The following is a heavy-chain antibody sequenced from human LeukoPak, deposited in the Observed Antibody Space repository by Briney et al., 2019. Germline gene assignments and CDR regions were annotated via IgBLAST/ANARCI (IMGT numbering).Heavy chain of an antibody. Sequence: SVTLSRTSSVSSYSIFSGYYWGWIRRPPGKGLEWIGSIYHSENTYYKPSLKSPVTISVVTSKNQFSLKLSFVAAADTAVYYCAREPRIITMVRGVLGPFDYRGQGILVTVSS. D-gene: IGHD3-10*01. CDR2: IYHSENT. CDR3: AREPRIITMVRGVLGPFDY. J-gene: IGHJ4*02. CDR1: SYSIFSGYY. V-gene: IGHV4-38-2*02.